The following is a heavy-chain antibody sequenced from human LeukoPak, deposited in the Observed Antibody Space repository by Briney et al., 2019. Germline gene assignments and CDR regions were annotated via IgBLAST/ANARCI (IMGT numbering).Heavy chain of an antibody. CDR1: GFTFGSHA. CDR2: ISAGGGGT. D-gene: IGHD6-6*01. Sequence: PGGCLRLSCATSGFTFGSHAMSWVRQAPGKGLEWVSSISAGGGGTSYADSVKGRITISRDNSKNTVYLQMNSLRAEDTAVYFCVKTFQYSSNWYDYWGQGTLVTVS. J-gene: IGHJ5*01. V-gene: IGHV3-23*01. CDR3: VKTFQYSSNWYDY.